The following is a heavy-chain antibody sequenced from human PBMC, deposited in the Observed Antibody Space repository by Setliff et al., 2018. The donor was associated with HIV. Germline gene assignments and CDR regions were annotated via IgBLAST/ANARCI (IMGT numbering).Heavy chain of an antibody. CDR3: TTKGRDVYTLEAPG. Sequence: GSLRLSCAGSGFNFKNAWMNWVRQAPGKGLEWVGGIKSKTDGGTTDYAAPVKGRFTISRDDSKNMLYLQMNSLETEDTAVYYCTTKGRDVYTLEAPGWGQGTLVTVSS. J-gene: IGHJ4*02. CDR1: GFNFKNAW. CDR2: IKSKTDGGTT. D-gene: IGHD2-15*01. V-gene: IGHV3-15*01.